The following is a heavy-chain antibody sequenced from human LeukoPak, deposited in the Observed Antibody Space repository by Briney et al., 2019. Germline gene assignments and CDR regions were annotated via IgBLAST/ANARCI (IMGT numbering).Heavy chain of an antibody. J-gene: IGHJ4*02. CDR1: GFTFSSYA. D-gene: IGHD3-3*01. V-gene: IGHV3-23*01. CDR3: AKLWIFGVVTSSYFDY. Sequence: GGSLRLSXAASGFTFSSYAMSWVRQTPGKGLEWLSAISGSGGSTYYADSVKGRFTISRDNSKNTLYLQMNSLRAEDTAVYYCAKLWIFGVVTSSYFDYWGQGTLVTVSS. CDR2: ISGSGGST.